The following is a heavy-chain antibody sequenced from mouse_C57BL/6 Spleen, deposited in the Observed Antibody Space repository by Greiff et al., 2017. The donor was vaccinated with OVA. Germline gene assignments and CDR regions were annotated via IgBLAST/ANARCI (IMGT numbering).Heavy chain of an antibody. CDR2: IWSGGST. Sequence: QVQLQQSGPGLVQPSQSLSITCTVSGFSLTSYGVHWVRQSPGKGLEWLGVIWSGGSTDYNAAFISRLSISKDNSKSQVFFKMNSLQADDTAIYYCAREESYGSSFDYWGQGTTLPVSS. CDR3: AREESYGSSFDY. J-gene: IGHJ2*01. V-gene: IGHV2-2*01. CDR1: GFSLTSYG. D-gene: IGHD1-1*01.